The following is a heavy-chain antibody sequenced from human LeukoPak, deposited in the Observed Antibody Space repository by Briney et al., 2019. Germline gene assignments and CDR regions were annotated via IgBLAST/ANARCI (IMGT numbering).Heavy chain of an antibody. CDR2: ISYDGSNK. V-gene: IGHV3-30*18. J-gene: IGHJ6*02. D-gene: IGHD6-19*01. CDR3: AKGGNSGWYYYYYYGMDV. Sequence: GGSLRLSCAASGFTFSSYGMHWVRQAPGKGLEWVAVISYDGSNKYYAGSVKGRFTISRDNSKNTLYQQMNSLRAEDTAVYYCAKGGNSGWYYYYYYGMDVWGQGTTVTVSS. CDR1: GFTFSSYG.